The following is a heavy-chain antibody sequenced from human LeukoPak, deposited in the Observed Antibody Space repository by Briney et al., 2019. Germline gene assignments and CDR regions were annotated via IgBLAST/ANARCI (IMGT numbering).Heavy chain of an antibody. Sequence: SETLSLTCTVSGGSISSYYWSWIRQPPGKGLEWLGEINHSGSTNYNPSLKSRVTISVDTSKNQFSLKLSSVTAADTAVYYCARDGYRSAYGYYYAMDVWGQGTTVTVSS. CDR1: GGSISSYY. J-gene: IGHJ6*02. CDR2: INHSGST. D-gene: IGHD5-18*01. V-gene: IGHV4-34*01. CDR3: ARDGYRSAYGYYYAMDV.